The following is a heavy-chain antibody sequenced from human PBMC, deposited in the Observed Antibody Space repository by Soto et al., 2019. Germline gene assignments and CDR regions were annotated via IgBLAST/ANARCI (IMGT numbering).Heavy chain of an antibody. V-gene: IGHV3-23*01. J-gene: IGHJ4*02. Sequence: PGGPLRLSCAASGFTFSSYAMSWVRQAPGKGLEWVSAISGSGGSTYYADSVKGRFTISRDNSKNTLYLQMNSLRAEDTAVYYCAKGPYSRITIFGVVPRDSNFDYWGQGTLATVSS. CDR1: GFTFSSYA. CDR3: AKGPYSRITIFGVVPRDSNFDY. D-gene: IGHD3-3*01. CDR2: ISGSGGST.